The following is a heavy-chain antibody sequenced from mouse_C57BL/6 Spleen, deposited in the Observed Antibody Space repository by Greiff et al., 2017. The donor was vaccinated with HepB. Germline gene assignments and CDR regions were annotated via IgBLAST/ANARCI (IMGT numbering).Heavy chain of an antibody. CDR3: ARHEVGYYDYPAWFAY. V-gene: IGHV1-62-2*01. Sequence: VQLQQSGAELVKPGASVKLSCKASGYTFTEYTIHWVKQRSGQGLEWIGWFYPGSGSIKYNEKFKDKATLTADKSSSTVYMELSRLTSEDSAVFFCARHEVGYYDYPAWFAYWGQGTLVTVSA. J-gene: IGHJ3*01. CDR2: FYPGSGSI. D-gene: IGHD2-4*01. CDR1: GYTFTEYT.